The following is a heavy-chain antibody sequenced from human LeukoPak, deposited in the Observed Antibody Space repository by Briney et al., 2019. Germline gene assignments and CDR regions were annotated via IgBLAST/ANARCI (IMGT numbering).Heavy chain of an antibody. D-gene: IGHD2-2*01. J-gene: IGHJ4*02. V-gene: IGHV3-9*03. CDR1: GFTVSSNY. CDR2: ISWNSGSI. CDR3: AKGSCSSTSCPLDY. Sequence: PGGSLRLSCAASGFTVSSNYMSWVRQAPGKGLEWVSGISWNSGSIGYADSVKGRFTISRDNAKNSLYLQMNSLRAEDMALYYCAKGSCSSTSCPLDYWGQGTLVTVSS.